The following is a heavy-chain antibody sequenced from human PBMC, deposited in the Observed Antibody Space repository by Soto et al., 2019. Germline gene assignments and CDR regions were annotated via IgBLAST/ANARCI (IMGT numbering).Heavy chain of an antibody. D-gene: IGHD3-10*01. Sequence: QVQLVQSGAEVKKPGASVKVSCKASGYTFTSYGISWVRQAPGQGLEWMGWISAYNGNTNYAQKLQGRVTMTPDTXRSTAYKELRSRRSDDTAVYYCALMTDYSGSGNHDYWGQGTLVTVSS. J-gene: IGHJ4*02. CDR3: ALMTDYSGSGNHDY. V-gene: IGHV1-18*01. CDR1: GYTFTSYG. CDR2: ISAYNGNT.